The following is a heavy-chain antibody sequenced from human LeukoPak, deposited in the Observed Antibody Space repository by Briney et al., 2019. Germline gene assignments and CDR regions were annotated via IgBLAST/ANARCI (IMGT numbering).Heavy chain of an antibody. CDR2: IYYSGGT. CDR3: ARGDSMVRGVIIFDY. D-gene: IGHD3-10*01. V-gene: IGHV4-59*01. J-gene: IGHJ4*02. Sequence: SETLSLTCTVSGGSISSYYWSWIRQPPGKGLEWIGYIYYSGGTNYNPSLKSRVTISVDTSKNQFSLKLSSVTAADTAVYYCARGDSMVRGVIIFDYWGQGTLVTVSS. CDR1: GGSISSYY.